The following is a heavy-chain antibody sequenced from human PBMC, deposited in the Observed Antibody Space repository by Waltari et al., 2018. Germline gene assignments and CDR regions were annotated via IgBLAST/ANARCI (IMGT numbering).Heavy chain of an antibody. CDR2: LDPENGAT. CDR1: GYIFTDYY. CDR3: ANSMSGPRVQ. J-gene: IGHJ4*02. V-gene: IGHV1-69-2*01. Sequence: EAQLIQSGAPVKSPGATVKVSCKAFGYIFTDYYMHWMQQVPGKWPEWMARLDPENGATEFADRFQGRLTVTADTSTDTAYMELSGLTSEDTATYYCANSMSGPRVQWGQGTQVTVSP. D-gene: IGHD3-3*01.